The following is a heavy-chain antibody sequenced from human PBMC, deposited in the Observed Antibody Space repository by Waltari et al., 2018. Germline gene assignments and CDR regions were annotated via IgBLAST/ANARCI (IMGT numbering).Heavy chain of an antibody. CDR3: ARDHYYSKDV. CDR1: GFSFSTYW. CDR2: IDNGDGSGT. J-gene: IGHJ6*04. V-gene: IGHV3-74*01. Sequence: EVQLVESGGGLVQPGGSLRLSCEASGFSFSTYWLPWVRQGPGKGRVVVSRIDNGDGSGTSYADSVKGRFTISRDNAKNTLYLQMNSLRAEDTGVYYCARDHYYSKDVWGTGTTVTVSS.